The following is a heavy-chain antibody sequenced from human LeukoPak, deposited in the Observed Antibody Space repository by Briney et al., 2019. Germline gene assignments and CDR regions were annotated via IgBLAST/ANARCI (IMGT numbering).Heavy chain of an antibody. Sequence: ASVKVSCKASGYSFTGYYMHWLRQAPGQGLDWMGCINPNSGGTDYAQKFQGRVTMTRDTSISTAYMELSRLTSDDTAVYYCAGLSGYDPYYFDYWGQGTLVAVSS. CDR3: AGLSGYDPYYFDY. V-gene: IGHV1-2*02. CDR2: INPNSGGT. J-gene: IGHJ4*02. D-gene: IGHD5-12*01. CDR1: GYSFTGYY.